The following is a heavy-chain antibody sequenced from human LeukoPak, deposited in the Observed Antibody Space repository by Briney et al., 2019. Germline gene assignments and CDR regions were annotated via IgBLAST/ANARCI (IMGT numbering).Heavy chain of an antibody. CDR1: GYTFTSYY. V-gene: IGHV1-46*01. Sequence: ASVKVSCKASGYTFTSYYMHWVRQAPGQGLEWMGIINPSGGSTSYAQKFQGRVTMTRDTSTSTVYMELSSLRSEGTAVYYCAREANYDYVWGSYRFFDYWGQGTLVTVSS. J-gene: IGHJ4*02. CDR2: INPSGGST. D-gene: IGHD3-16*02. CDR3: AREANYDYVWGSYRFFDY.